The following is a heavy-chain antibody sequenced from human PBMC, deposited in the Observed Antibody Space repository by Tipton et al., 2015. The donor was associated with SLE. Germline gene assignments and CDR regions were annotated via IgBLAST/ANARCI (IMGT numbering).Heavy chain of an antibody. J-gene: IGHJ3*02. CDR2: INHSGST. V-gene: IGHV4-34*01. D-gene: IGHD3-22*01. CDR1: GGSFSGYY. CDR3: ASTADYYDSSAQGAFDI. Sequence: TLSLTCAVHGGSFSGYYWSWIRQPPGKGLEWIGEINHSGSTNYNPSLKSRVTISVDTSKNQFSLKLSSVTAADTAVYYCASTADYYDSSAQGAFDIWGQGTMVTVSS.